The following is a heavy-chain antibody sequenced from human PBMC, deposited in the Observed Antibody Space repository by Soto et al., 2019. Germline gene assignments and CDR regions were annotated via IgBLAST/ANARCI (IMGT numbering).Heavy chain of an antibody. D-gene: IGHD2-15*01. Sequence: ETLSLTCSFSGYSVTSSDYYWAWIRQPPGKGLEWIGSMFYSGLTYYNPSLKSRVTLSVDTSKNQFSVRLNSVTAADTAVYYCAPLSVSLSGPYGIHVWGQGTTVTVSS. V-gene: IGHV4-39*01. CDR1: GYSVTSSDYY. CDR3: APLSVSLSGPYGIHV. J-gene: IGHJ6*02. CDR2: MFYSGLT.